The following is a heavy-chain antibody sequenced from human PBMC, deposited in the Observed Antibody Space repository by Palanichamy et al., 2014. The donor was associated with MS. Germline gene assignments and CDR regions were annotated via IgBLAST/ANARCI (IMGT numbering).Heavy chain of an antibody. CDR2: SNT. Sequence: SNTIYADSMKGRFTISRDNAKNTLYLQMNSLRAEDTAVYYCARDRAYYYMDVWGKGTTVTVSS. CDR3: ARDRAYYYMDV. J-gene: IGHJ6*03. V-gene: IGHV3-74*01.